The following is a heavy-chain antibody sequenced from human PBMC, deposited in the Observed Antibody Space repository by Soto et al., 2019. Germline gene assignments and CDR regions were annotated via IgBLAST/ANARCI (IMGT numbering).Heavy chain of an antibody. J-gene: IGHJ5*02. Sequence: EVQLVESGGGLVKPGGSLRLSCAASGFTFSSFTMNWVRQAPGKGLEWVSAISSNSAYIYYANSVKGRFTISRDNAKISMYLQMNSLTAGDGAVYQCAREAGGGSSSTGWFEPGGKGTLVIVSS. D-gene: IGHD6-6*01. V-gene: IGHV3-21*06. CDR2: ISSNSAYI. CDR3: AREAGGGSSSTGWFEP. CDR1: GFTFSSFT.